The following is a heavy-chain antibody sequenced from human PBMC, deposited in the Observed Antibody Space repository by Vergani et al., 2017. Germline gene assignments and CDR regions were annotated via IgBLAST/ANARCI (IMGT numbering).Heavy chain of an antibody. V-gene: IGHV4-34*01. J-gene: IGHJ1*01. Sequence: QVQPQQWGAGLLKPSETLSLTCAVYGGSFSGYYWSWIRQPPGKGLEWIGEINHSGSTNYNPSLKSRVTISVDTSKNQFSLNLTSVTAADTAVYYCTRHGRSGWAGYFQHWGQGTLVTASS. CDR2: INHSGST. D-gene: IGHD6-19*01. CDR1: GGSFSGYY. CDR3: TRHGRSGWAGYFQH.